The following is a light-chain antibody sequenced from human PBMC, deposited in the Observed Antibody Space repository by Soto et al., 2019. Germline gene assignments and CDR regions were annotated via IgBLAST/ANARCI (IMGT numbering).Light chain of an antibody. CDR1: QSVLYSSNNKNY. CDR3: QQYYSTPFT. J-gene: IGKJ3*01. Sequence: DIVMTQSPDSLAVSLGERATINCKSSQSVLYSSNNKNYLAWYQQKPGQPPKLLIYWASTRESGVPDRFSSSGSGTDFTLTISSLQADDVAVYYCQQYYSTPFTFVPGTKVHIK. CDR2: WAS. V-gene: IGKV4-1*01.